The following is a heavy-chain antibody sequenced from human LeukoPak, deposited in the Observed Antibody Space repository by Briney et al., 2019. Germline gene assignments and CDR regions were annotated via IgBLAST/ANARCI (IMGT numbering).Heavy chain of an antibody. CDR3: ARDNRGLFDY. CDR1: GFTFSSYW. CDR2: MKHDGREK. D-gene: IGHD2/OR15-2a*01. J-gene: IGHJ4*02. V-gene: IGHV3-7*03. Sequence: GGSLRLSCAASGFTFSSYWMAWVRQAPGKGLEWVANMKHDGREKYYAASVKGRFTISRDNAKNSLHLQMNSLSAEGTALYYCARDNRGLFDYWGQGTLVPVSS.